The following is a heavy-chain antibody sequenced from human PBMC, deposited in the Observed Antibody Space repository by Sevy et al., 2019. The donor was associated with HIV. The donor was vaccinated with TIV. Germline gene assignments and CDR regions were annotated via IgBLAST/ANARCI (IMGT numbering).Heavy chain of an antibody. CDR2: IIPIFGTA. Sequence: VKVSCKASGGTFSTYAISWVRQAPGQGLEWMGGIIPIFGTANYAQKFQGRVMITADKSTSTAYMELSSLRSEDTAVYFCARDMKKGSDAFDIWGQGTMVTVSS. J-gene: IGHJ3*02. CDR1: GGTFSTYA. CDR3: ARDMKKGSDAFDI. V-gene: IGHV1-69*13. D-gene: IGHD3-16*01.